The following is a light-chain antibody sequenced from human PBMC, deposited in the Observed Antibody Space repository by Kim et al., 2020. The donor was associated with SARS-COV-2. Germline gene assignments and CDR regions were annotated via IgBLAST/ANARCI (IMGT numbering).Light chain of an antibody. Sequence: ETVLTQSPATLSVSPGERATLSCRASQSVSTHLAWYQRKPGQPPRLLMYGASTRATGIPARFSGSGSGTEFTLTINSLQSADSAVYYCQQYNIWPLTFGGGTKVEI. J-gene: IGKJ4*01. CDR1: QSVSTH. V-gene: IGKV3-15*01. CDR3: QQYNIWPLT. CDR2: GAS.